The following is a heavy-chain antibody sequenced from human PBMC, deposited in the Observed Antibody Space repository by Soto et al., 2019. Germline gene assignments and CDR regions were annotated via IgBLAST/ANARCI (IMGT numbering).Heavy chain of an antibody. Sequence: GGSLRLSCAASGFTFSSYSMNWVRQAPGKGLEWVSSISSSSSYIYYADSVKGRFTISRDNAKNSLYLQMNSLRAEDTAVYYCARDRGGFLRFLESTYNFDYWGQGTLVTVSS. CDR2: ISSSSSYI. V-gene: IGHV3-21*01. J-gene: IGHJ4*02. D-gene: IGHD3-3*01. CDR3: ARDRGGFLRFLESTYNFDY. CDR1: GFTFSSYS.